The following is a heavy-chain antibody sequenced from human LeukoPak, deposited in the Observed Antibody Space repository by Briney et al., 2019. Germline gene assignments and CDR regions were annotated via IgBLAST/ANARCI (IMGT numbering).Heavy chain of an antibody. Sequence: GSLRLSCAASGFTFSSYSMNWVRQAPGKGLEWVASISTSSSYIYYADSLKGRFTISRDNAKNSLYLQMNSLRAEDTAVYYCARDFPYSSGWNDTPGVGYGMDVWGQGTTVTVSS. CDR3: ARDFPYSSGWNDTPGVGYGMDV. D-gene: IGHD6-19*01. V-gene: IGHV3-21*01. CDR1: GFTFSSYS. J-gene: IGHJ6*02. CDR2: ISTSSSYI.